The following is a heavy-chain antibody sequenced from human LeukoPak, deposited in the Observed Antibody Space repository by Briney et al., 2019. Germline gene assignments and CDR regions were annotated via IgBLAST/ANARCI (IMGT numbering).Heavy chain of an antibody. Sequence: GGSLRLSCAASGFTFSSYAMSWVRQAPGKGLEWVSAISGSGGGTYYADSVKGRFTISRDNSKNTLYLQMNSLRAEDTAVYYCAKWIVEGGSFDYWGQGTLVTVSS. V-gene: IGHV3-23*01. J-gene: IGHJ4*02. CDR2: ISGSGGGT. D-gene: IGHD5-12*01. CDR1: GFTFSSYA. CDR3: AKWIVEGGSFDY.